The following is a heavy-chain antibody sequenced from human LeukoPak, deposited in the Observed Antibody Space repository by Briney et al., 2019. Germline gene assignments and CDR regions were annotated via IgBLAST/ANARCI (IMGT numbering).Heavy chain of an antibody. J-gene: IGHJ4*02. Sequence: ASVKVSCKASGYTFTSYAMHWVRQAPGQRLEWMGWINAGNGNTKYSQKFQGRVTITRDTSASTAYMELRSLRSDDTAVYYCATDGPYCSSTSCPFDYWGQGTLVTVSS. D-gene: IGHD2-2*01. CDR3: ATDGPYCSSTSCPFDY. CDR2: INAGNGNT. CDR1: GYTFTSYA. V-gene: IGHV1-3*01.